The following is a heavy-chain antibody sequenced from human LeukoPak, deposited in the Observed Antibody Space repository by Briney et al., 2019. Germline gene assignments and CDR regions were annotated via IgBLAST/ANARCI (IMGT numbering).Heavy chain of an antibody. CDR2: ISVYNGNT. V-gene: IGHV1-18*01. J-gene: IGHJ4*02. CDR3: ARVAAWELETFYFDY. D-gene: IGHD1-26*01. Sequence: ASVKVSCKASGYTFISYGINWVRQAPGQGLEWMGWISVYNGNTNYAQELQGRVTMTTDTSTSTAYMELRSLRSDDTAIYYCARVAAWELETFYFDYWGQGTLVAVSS. CDR1: GYTFISYG.